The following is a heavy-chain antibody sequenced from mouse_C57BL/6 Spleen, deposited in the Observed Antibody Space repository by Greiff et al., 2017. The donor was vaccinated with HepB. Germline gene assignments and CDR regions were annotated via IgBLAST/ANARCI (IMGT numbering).Heavy chain of an antibody. J-gene: IGHJ3*01. CDR3: AHDGYYAY. V-gene: IGHV1-4*01. CDR2: INPSSGYT. Sequence: QVQLKQSGAELARPGASVKMSCKASGYTFTSYTMHWVKQRPGQGLEWIGYINPSSGYTKYNQKFKDKATLTADKSSSTAYMQLSSLTSEDSAVYYCAHDGYYAYWGQGTLVTVSA. D-gene: IGHD2-3*01. CDR1: GYTFTSYT.